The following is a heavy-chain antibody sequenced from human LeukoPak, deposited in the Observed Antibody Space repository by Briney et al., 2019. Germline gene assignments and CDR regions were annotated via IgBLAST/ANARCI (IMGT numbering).Heavy chain of an antibody. D-gene: IGHD3-22*01. J-gene: IGHJ4*02. CDR2: IYSGGST. V-gene: IGHV3-53*01. Sequence: GGSLRLSCAASGFTVSSNYMSWVRQAPGKGLEWVSVIYSGGSTYYADSVKGRFTISRDNSKNTLYLQMNSLRAEDTAVYYCARDSGYYDSSGYYYGFDYWSQGTLVTVSS. CDR3: ARDSGYYDSSGYYYGFDY. CDR1: GFTVSSNY.